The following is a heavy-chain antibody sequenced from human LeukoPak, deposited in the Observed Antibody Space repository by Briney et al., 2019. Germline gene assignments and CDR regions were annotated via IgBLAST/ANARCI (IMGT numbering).Heavy chain of an antibody. CDR2: ISSSSSYI. Sequence: GGSLRLSCAASGFTFSSYSMNWVRQAPGKGLEWVSSISSSSSYIYYADSVKVRFTISGDNAKNSLYLQMNSLRAEDTAVYYCARDQGQLLYGFDYWGQGTLVTVSS. J-gene: IGHJ4*02. D-gene: IGHD2-2*02. CDR3: ARDQGQLLYGFDY. V-gene: IGHV3-21*01. CDR1: GFTFSSYS.